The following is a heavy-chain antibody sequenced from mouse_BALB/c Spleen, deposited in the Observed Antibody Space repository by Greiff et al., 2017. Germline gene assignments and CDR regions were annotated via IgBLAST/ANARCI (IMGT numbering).Heavy chain of an antibody. CDR1: GFAFSSYD. D-gene: IGHD2-4*01. J-gene: IGHJ2*01. CDR2: ISSGGGST. V-gene: IGHV5-12-1*01. CDR3: ARHYYDYDYFDY. Sequence: RVESGGGLVKPGGSLKLSCAASGFAFSSYDMSWVRQTPEKRLEWVAYISSGGGSTYYPDTVKGRFTISRDNAKNTLYLQMSSLKSEDTAMYYCARHYYDYDYFDYWGQGTTLTVSS.